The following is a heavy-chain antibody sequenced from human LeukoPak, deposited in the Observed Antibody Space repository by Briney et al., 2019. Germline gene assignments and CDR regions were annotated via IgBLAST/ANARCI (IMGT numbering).Heavy chain of an antibody. CDR1: GFTFSSYS. Sequence: GGSLRLSCAASGFTFSSYSMNWVRQAPGKGLEWVSSISSSSSYIYYADSVKGRFTISRDNSKNTLYLQMNSLRAEDTAVYYCAKWGRIAVAGTRGFDYWGQGTLVTVSS. J-gene: IGHJ4*02. V-gene: IGHV3-21*04. D-gene: IGHD6-19*01. CDR3: AKWGRIAVAGTRGFDY. CDR2: ISSSSSYI.